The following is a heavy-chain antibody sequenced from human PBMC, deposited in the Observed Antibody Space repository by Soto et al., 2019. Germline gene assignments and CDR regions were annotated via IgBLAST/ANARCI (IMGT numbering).Heavy chain of an antibody. J-gene: IGHJ4*02. CDR3: ARGQDDILTGYSHYFDP. V-gene: IGHV1-69*02. CDR2: IIPILGIA. Sequence: GASVKVSCKASGGTFSSYTISWVRQAPGQGLEWMGRIIPILGIANYAQKFQGRVTITADKSTSTAYMELSSLRSEDTAVYYCARGQDDILTGYSHYFDPWGQGTLVTVSS. CDR1: GGTFSSYT. D-gene: IGHD3-9*01.